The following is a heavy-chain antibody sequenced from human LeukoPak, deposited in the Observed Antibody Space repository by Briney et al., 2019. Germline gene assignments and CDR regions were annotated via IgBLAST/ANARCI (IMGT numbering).Heavy chain of an antibody. V-gene: IGHV3-72*01. CDR2: IRNKTYRYTT. D-gene: IGHD6-6*01. CDR1: GFTFGDHY. Sequence: PGGSLRLSCAASGFTFGDHYMDWVRQAPGEGLEWVDRIRNKTYRYTTEYAASVKGRFTISRDDSQKSLYLQMNSLKTEDTAVYYCVRSEALHAFDIWGQGTMVTVSS. J-gene: IGHJ3*02. CDR3: VRSEALHAFDI.